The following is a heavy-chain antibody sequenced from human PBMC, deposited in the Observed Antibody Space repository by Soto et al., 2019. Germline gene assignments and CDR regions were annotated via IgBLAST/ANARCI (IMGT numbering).Heavy chain of an antibody. V-gene: IGHV4-31*03. Sequence: SETLSLTCTVSGGSISSGGYYWSWIRQHPGKGLEWIGYIYYSGSTYYNPSLKSRVTISVDTSKNQFSLKLSSVTAADTAVYYCARDRVDYGCDYWGQGTLVTVSS. CDR1: GGSISSGGYY. CDR2: IYYSGST. CDR3: ARDRVDYGCDY. D-gene: IGHD4-17*01. J-gene: IGHJ4*02.